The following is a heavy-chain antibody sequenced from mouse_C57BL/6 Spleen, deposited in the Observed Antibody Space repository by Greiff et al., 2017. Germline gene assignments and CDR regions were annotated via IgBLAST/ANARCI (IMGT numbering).Heavy chain of an antibody. CDR1: GYAFSSSW. Sequence: QVQLQQSGPELVKPGASVKISCKASGYAFSSSWMNWVKQRPGKGLEWIGRIYPGDGDTNYTGKFKGKATLTADKSTSTAYMQLSSLTSVDSAFYLCAREGSYGYGELFTGYFDVWGTGTTVTVSS. D-gene: IGHD2-2*01. J-gene: IGHJ1*03. CDR2: IYPGDGDT. CDR3: AREGSYGYGELFTGYFDV. V-gene: IGHV1-82*01.